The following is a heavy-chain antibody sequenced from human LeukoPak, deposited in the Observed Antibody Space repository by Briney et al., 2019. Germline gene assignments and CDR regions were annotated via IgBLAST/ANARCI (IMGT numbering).Heavy chain of an antibody. Sequence: GGSLRLSCAASEFTFSDAWMSWVRQVPGMGLEWVGRIKSKTDGGTTDYAAPVKGRFTISRDDSKNTLYLQMNSLKTEDTAVYYCTTLPFGFYYDSSGYNGPFDYWGQGTLVTVSS. CDR2: IKSKTDGGTT. CDR1: EFTFSDAW. D-gene: IGHD3-22*01. CDR3: TTLPFGFYYDSSGYNGPFDY. J-gene: IGHJ4*02. V-gene: IGHV3-15*01.